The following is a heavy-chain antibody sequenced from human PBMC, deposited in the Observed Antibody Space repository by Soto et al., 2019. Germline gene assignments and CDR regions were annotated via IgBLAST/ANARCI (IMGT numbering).Heavy chain of an antibody. V-gene: IGHV1-69*02. J-gene: IGHJ5*02. CDR2: IIPVVSMA. D-gene: IGHD1-1*01. Sequence: QVQLVQSGAEVREPGSSVRVSCKASGGRLDSLTISWVRHAPGQGLEWMGRIIPVVSMASSAEKFQDRMKIDADKXXXXXXXXXXXXXXXXXXXXXXXXQMLEPRDAWGQGTPIIVSS. CDR1: GGRLDSLT. CDR3: XXQMLEPRDA.